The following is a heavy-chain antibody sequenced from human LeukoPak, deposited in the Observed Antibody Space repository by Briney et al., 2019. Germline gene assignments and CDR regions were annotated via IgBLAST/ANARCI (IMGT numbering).Heavy chain of an antibody. Sequence: SETLSLTCTVSGASINSNNYYWGWLRQPPGKGLEWIGTIYYSGNTYDNPSLKSRVTISVDTSKNQFSLKLNSVTAADTAVYYCARHRSKWLQSSFDYWGQGTLVTVSS. CDR1: GASINSNNYY. V-gene: IGHV4-39*01. J-gene: IGHJ4*02. CDR3: ARHRSKWLQSSFDY. CDR2: IYYSGNT. D-gene: IGHD5-24*01.